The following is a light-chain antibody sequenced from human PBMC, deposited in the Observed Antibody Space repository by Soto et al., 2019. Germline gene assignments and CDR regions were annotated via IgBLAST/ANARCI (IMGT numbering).Light chain of an antibody. J-gene: IGKJ1*01. CDR2: AAS. CDR3: QQYNNWPWT. CDR1: QGISSW. V-gene: IGKV1-12*01. Sequence: DIQMTQSRSCSSASVVGIVTITCRASQGISSWLAWYQQKPGKAPKLLIYAASSLQSGVPSRFSGSGSGTDFTLTISSLQSEDFAVYYCQQYNNWPWTFGQGTKVDIK.